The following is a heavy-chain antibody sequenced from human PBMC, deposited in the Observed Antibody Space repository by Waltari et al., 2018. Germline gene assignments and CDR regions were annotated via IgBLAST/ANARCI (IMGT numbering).Heavy chain of an antibody. J-gene: IGHJ4*02. CDR2: IKSKTDGGTT. Sequence: EVQLVESGGGLVKPGGSLRLSCAASGFTFSNAGMSWVRQAPGKGLEWVGRIKSKTDGGTTDYAAPVKGRFTISRDDSKNTLYLQMNSLKTEDTAVYYCTLDGDFWSGYYTWGQGTLVTVSS. V-gene: IGHV3-15*01. CDR3: TLDGDFWSGYYT. CDR1: GFTFSNAG. D-gene: IGHD3-3*01.